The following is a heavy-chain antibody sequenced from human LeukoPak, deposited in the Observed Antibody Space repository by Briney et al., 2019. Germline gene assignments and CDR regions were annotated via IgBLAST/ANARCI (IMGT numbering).Heavy chain of an antibody. J-gene: IGHJ6*02. Sequence: GGSLRLSCTVSGFTFNTYTMNWVRQAPGKGLEWVSSISSNGDDTYHADSVKGRFAVSRDNSKSTLYLQMNSLRAEDTAVFYCARTIAQYTNSWLYYYYGMDVGGQGTTVTVSS. D-gene: IGHD6-13*01. CDR3: ARTIAQYTNSWLYYYYGMDV. CDR2: ISSNGDDT. CDR1: GFTFNTYT. V-gene: IGHV3-23*01.